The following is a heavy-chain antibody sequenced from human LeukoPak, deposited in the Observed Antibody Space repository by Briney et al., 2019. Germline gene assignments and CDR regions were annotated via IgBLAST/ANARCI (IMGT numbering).Heavy chain of an antibody. J-gene: IGHJ6*02. Sequence: SETLSLTCAVYGGSFSGYYWSWIRQPPGKGLEWIGEINHSGSTNYNPSLKSRVTISADTSKNQFSLKLSSVTAADTAVYYCARAGYSSSWYPYYYYGMDVWGQGTTVTVSS. D-gene: IGHD6-13*01. CDR3: ARAGYSSSWYPYYYYGMDV. V-gene: IGHV4-34*01. CDR2: INHSGST. CDR1: GGSFSGYY.